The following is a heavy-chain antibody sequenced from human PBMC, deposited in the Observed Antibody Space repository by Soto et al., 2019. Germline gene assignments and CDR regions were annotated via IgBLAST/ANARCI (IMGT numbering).Heavy chain of an antibody. V-gene: IGHV3-23*01. D-gene: IGHD5-12*01. Sequence: VSLTLSCTASAFTFSRYAMSWVRQAPGKGLEWVSAISGSGGSTYYADSVKGRFTISRDNSKNTLYLQMNSLRAEDTAVYYCAKDPWWLRSNDAFDIWGQGTMVTVSS. CDR2: ISGSGGST. J-gene: IGHJ3*02. CDR1: AFTFSRYA. CDR3: AKDPWWLRSNDAFDI.